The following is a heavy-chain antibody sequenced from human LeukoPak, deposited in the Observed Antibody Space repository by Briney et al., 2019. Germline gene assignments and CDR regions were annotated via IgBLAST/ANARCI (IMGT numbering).Heavy chain of an antibody. CDR1: GFTSSSYA. J-gene: IGHJ4*02. Sequence: GGSLRLSCAASGFTSSSYAMSWVRQAPGKGLEWVSTVSGSGDSTWYADSVKGRFTISRDNSKSTLYLQMNSLRAEDTAVYYCAKSPYIASHIDFDYWGQGTLVTVSS. CDR3: AKSPYIASHIDFDY. V-gene: IGHV3-23*01. CDR2: VSGSGDST. D-gene: IGHD3-16*01.